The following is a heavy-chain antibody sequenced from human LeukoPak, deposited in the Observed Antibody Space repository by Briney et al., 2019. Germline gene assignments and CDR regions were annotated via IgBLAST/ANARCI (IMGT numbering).Heavy chain of an antibody. CDR2: IYYSGST. J-gene: IGHJ5*02. V-gene: IGHV4-39*06. CDR3: SIGIDCRGGSCYGWFDP. CDR1: GGSISSSRYY. D-gene: IGHD2-15*01. Sequence: SETLSLTCTVSGGSISSSRYYWGWVRQPPGRGLEWLGSIYYSGSTYHNPSLKSRVTISVDTSKNQFPLKRISVTAAYTAVYYCSIGIDCRGGSCYGWFDPWGQGTLVTVSS.